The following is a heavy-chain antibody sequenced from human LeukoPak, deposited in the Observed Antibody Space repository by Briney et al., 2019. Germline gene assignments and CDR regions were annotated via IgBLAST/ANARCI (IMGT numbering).Heavy chain of an antibody. Sequence: SETLSLTCTVSGYSISSGYYWGWIRQPPGKGLEWIGSIYYSGNTDYNPSLKSRVTISVETSKNQFSLKLSSVTAADTAVYYCARDFSSSSTVYYYYYMDVWGKGTTVTVSS. J-gene: IGHJ6*03. CDR2: IYYSGNT. CDR3: ARDFSSSSTVYYYYYMDV. D-gene: IGHD6-6*01. V-gene: IGHV4-38-2*02. CDR1: GYSISSGYY.